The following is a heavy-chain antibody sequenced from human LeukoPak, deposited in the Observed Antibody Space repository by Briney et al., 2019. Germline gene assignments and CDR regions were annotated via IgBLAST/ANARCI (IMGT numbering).Heavy chain of an antibody. J-gene: IGHJ3*02. Sequence: ASVKVSCKASGYMLTTYGISWVRQAPGQGLEWMGWISAYNGDTKYAQKLQGRVTMTTDTSTSTAYMELRSLRSDDTAVYYCAREHWKHIDIWGQGTMVTVSS. V-gene: IGHV1-18*01. CDR3: AREHWKHIDI. CDR2: ISAYNGDT. CDR1: GYMLTTYG. D-gene: IGHD1-1*01.